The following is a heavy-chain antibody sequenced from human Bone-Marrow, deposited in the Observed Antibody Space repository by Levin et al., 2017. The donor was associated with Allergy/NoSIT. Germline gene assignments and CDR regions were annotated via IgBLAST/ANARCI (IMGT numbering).Heavy chain of an antibody. D-gene: IGHD3-9*01. J-gene: IGHJ4*02. CDR3: AKTYDVLTGDFLGFDS. Sequence: ASVKVSCKASGGTFRNYGVSWVRQAPGQGLEWMGGILPVFSTGNYPRNFQDRVTITADKSTDTAYMELRSLRSDDTAIYFCAKTYDVLTGDFLGFDSWGQGTLVTVSS. CDR2: ILPVFSTG. V-gene: IGHV1-69*06. CDR1: GGTFRNYG.